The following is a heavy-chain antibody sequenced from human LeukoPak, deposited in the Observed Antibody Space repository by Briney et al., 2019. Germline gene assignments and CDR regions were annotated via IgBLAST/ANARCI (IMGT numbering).Heavy chain of an antibody. D-gene: IGHD4-17*01. Sequence: GGSLRLSCAASGFTFSNYWMTWVRQGPGEGLEWLANINLDGSETHFVDSVKGRFTISRDNAKNSLSLQMSGLRVEDTAVYYCARGYCDWHRWGQGTQVTVSS. V-gene: IGHV3-7*01. J-gene: IGHJ4*02. CDR1: GFTFSNYW. CDR2: INLDGSET. CDR3: ARGYCDWHR.